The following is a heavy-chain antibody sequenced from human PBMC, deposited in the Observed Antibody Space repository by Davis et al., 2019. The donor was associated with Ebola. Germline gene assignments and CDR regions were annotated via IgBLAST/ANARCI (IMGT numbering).Heavy chain of an antibody. V-gene: IGHV3-23*01. Sequence: SCKASGYTFTSYAMSWVRQAPGKGLEWVSAISGSGGSTYYADSVKGRFTISRDNSKNTLYLQMNSLRAEDTAVYYCAKARIAALRFDPWGQGTLVTVSS. J-gene: IGHJ5*02. CDR1: GYTFTSYA. CDR3: AKARIAALRFDP. D-gene: IGHD6-6*01. CDR2: ISGSGGST.